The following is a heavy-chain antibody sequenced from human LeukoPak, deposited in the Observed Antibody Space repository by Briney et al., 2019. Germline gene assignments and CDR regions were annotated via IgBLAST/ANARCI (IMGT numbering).Heavy chain of an antibody. J-gene: IGHJ4*02. D-gene: IGHD3-10*01. CDR1: GLTFNNAW. Sequence: GGSLRLSCAGSGLTFNNAWMTWVRQAPGKGLEWVGRIKSKTGGGTTDYAAPVKDRFTISRDDSKSTLYLQMNSLQTEDTGVYYCTTELVWFGVLAHWGQGTLATVSS. CDR3: TTELVWFGVLAH. CDR2: IKSKTGGGTT. V-gene: IGHV3-15*01.